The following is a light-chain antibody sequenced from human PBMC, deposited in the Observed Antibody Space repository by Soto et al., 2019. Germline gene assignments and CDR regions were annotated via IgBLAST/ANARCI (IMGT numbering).Light chain of an antibody. V-gene: IGLV4-69*01. J-gene: IGLJ2*01. CDR3: QTWGTGIHVV. Sequence: QSVLTQSPSASASLGASVKLTCTLSSGHSSYAIAWHQQQPEKGPRYLMKLDSDGSHTKGDAIPDRFSGSSSGAERYLTISSLQSEDEADYCQTWGTGIHVVFGGGTKLTVL. CDR2: LDSDGSH. CDR1: SGHSSYA.